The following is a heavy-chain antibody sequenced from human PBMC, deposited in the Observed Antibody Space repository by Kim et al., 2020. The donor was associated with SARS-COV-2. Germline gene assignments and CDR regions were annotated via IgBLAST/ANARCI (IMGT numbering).Heavy chain of an antibody. CDR2: IYPGDSDT. D-gene: IGHD2-2*01. J-gene: IGHJ6*02. V-gene: IGHV5-51*01. CDR1: GYSFTSYW. Sequence: GESLKISCKGSGYSFTSYWIGWVRQMPGKGLEWMGIIYPGDSDTRYSPSFQGQVTISADKSISTAYLQWSSLKASDTAMYYCARLFLHQPLPYYYGMDVWGQGTTVTVSS. CDR3: ARLFLHQPLPYYYGMDV.